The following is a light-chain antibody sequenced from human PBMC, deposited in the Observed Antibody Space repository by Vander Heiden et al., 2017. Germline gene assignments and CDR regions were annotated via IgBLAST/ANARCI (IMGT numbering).Light chain of an antibody. J-gene: IGLJ1*01. CDR1: SSDIGDHDH. Sequence: HSALTRPASAPGAPGQSISSPRTGTSSDIGDHDHVSWYQQPPGKVPKVIIYEVSKRPSGVSNRFSGSKSGNAASLTISGLQAEDDADYCCCSYTRGSTRVFGTGTKVTAL. CDR3: CSYTRGSTRV. V-gene: IGLV2-14*01. CDR2: EVS.